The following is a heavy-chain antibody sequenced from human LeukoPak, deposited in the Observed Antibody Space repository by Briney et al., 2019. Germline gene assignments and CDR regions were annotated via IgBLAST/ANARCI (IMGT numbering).Heavy chain of an antibody. Sequence: SETLSLICTVSGGSISSYYWSWIRQPPGKGLEWIGYIYYSGTTNYNPSLKSRVTMSVDTSKNQFSLKLSSVTAADTAVYYCARRGRYFDYWGQGTLVTVSS. CDR2: IYYSGTT. CDR1: GGSISSYY. CDR3: ARRGRYFDY. J-gene: IGHJ4*02. D-gene: IGHD3-10*01. V-gene: IGHV4-59*08.